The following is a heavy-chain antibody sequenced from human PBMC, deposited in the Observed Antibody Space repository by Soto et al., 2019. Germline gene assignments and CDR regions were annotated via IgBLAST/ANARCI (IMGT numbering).Heavy chain of an antibody. D-gene: IGHD5-12*01. CDR1: GYTFTSYG. CDR3: ARDRDGYNSVPHPYDY. CDR2: ISAYNGNT. J-gene: IGHJ4*02. Sequence: GASVKVSCKASGYTFTSYGISWVRQAPGQGLEWMGWISAYNGNTNYAQKLQGRVTMTTDTSTSTAYMELRSLRSDDTAVYYCARDRDGYNSVPHPYDYWGQGTLVTVSS. V-gene: IGHV1-18*01.